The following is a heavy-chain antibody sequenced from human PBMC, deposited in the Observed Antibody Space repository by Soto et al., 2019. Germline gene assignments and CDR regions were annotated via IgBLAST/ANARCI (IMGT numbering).Heavy chain of an antibody. Sequence: PSETLSLTCAVYGGSFSGYYWSWIRQPPGKGLEWIGEINHSGSTNYNPSLKSRVTISVDTSKNQFSLKLSSVTAADTAVYYCASRVVPAAMSPSNWFNPWGQGTLVTVSS. D-gene: IGHD2-2*01. CDR1: GGSFSGYY. V-gene: IGHV4-34*01. CDR2: INHSGST. CDR3: ASRVVPAAMSPSNWFNP. J-gene: IGHJ5*02.